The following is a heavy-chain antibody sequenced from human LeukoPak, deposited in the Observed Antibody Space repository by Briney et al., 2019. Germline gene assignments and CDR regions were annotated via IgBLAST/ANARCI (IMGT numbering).Heavy chain of an antibody. J-gene: IGHJ4*02. V-gene: IGHV1-2*02. CDR2: INPNSGGT. CDR1: GYTFVGYY. D-gene: IGHD2-8*02. CDR3: ARVSEELVSDH. Sequence: ASVKVSCKSSGYTFVGYYMHWVRQAPGHGLEWMGWINPNSGGTNYAQKFQGRVTMTRDTSISTAYIKLSSLRSDDTAVYYCARVSEELVSDHWGQGTLVTVS.